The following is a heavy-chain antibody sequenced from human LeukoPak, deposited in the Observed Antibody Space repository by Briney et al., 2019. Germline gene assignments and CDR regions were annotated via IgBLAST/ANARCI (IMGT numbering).Heavy chain of an antibody. CDR2: IYYSGST. D-gene: IGHD3-3*01. V-gene: IGHV4-59*01. Sequence: SETLSLTCTVSGGSISSYYGSWIRQPPGKGLEWIGYIYYSGSTNYNPSLKSRVTISVDTSKNQFSLKLSSVTAADTAVYYCARGGTYDFWSGFHLDYWGQGTLVTVSS. J-gene: IGHJ4*02. CDR1: GGSISSYY. CDR3: ARGGTYDFWSGFHLDY.